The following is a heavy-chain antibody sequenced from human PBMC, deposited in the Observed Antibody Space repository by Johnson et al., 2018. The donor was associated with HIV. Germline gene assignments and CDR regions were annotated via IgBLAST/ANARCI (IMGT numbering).Heavy chain of an antibody. CDR3: AKPDAPNYRSTVGSAFDI. V-gene: IGHV3-9*01. Sequence: VESGGGLVQPGGSLRLSCAASGFTFDDYAMHWVRQAPGKGLEWVSGISWNSGSIGYADSVKGRFTISRDNAKNSLYLQMNSLRAEDTALYYCAKPDAPNYRSTVGSAFDIWGQGTMVTVSS. J-gene: IGHJ3*02. CDR1: GFTFDDYA. CDR2: ISWNSGSI. D-gene: IGHD6-13*01.